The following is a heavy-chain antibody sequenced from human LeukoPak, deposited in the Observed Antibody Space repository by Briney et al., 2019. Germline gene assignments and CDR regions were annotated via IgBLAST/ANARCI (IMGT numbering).Heavy chain of an antibody. Sequence: PGGSLRLSCAASGFTFNSYSMSWVRQAPGKGLEWVSFISYSSSFIYYADSVKGRFTISRDNAKNSLYLQMNSLRAEDTAVYYCARHGDPTYYDFWGGYQPFDYWGQGTLVTVSS. CDR3: ARHGDPTYYDFWGGYQPFDY. J-gene: IGHJ4*02. D-gene: IGHD3-3*01. V-gene: IGHV3-21*01. CDR2: ISYSSSFI. CDR1: GFTFNSYS.